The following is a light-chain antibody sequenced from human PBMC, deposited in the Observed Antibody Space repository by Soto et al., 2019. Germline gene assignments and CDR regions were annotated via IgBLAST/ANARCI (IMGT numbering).Light chain of an antibody. CDR3: QQYNSYPWT. CDR2: KAS. J-gene: IGKJ1*01. Sequence: DIQMNQSPATLSAYDGDRVTITCRASQSISSWLAWYQQKPGKAPKLLIYKASSLESGVPSRFSGSGSGTEFTLTISSRQPDDFATYYCQQYNSYPWTFGQGTKVDIK. V-gene: IGKV1-5*03. CDR1: QSISSW.